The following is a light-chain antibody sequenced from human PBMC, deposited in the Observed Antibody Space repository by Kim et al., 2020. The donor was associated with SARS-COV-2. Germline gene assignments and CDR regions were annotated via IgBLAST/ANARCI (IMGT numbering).Light chain of an antibody. CDR2: DAS. CDR3: QQRSSWSPLT. V-gene: IGKV3-11*01. J-gene: IGKJ4*01. CDR1: RNVSNY. Sequence: EIVLTQSPATLSLSPGDRATLSCRASRNVSNYLAWYQQKPGQAPRLVIYDASIRATGIPARFSGSGSGTDFTLTISSLEPEDFAVYYCQQRSSWSPLTFGGGTKVDIK.